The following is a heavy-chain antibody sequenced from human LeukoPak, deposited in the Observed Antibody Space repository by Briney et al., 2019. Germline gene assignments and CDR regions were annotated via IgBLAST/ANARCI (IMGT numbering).Heavy chain of an antibody. CDR3: ARVVSRSGWPHYSFDY. V-gene: IGHV4-59*01. CDR1: GGSISSYY. J-gene: IGHJ4*02. Sequence: KPSETLSLTCTVAGGSISSYYWSWIRQPPGKGLEWIGYIYYSGSTNYNPSLKSRVTISVDTSKNQFSLKLSSVTAADTAVYYCARVVSRSGWPHYSFDYWGQGTLVTVSS. CDR2: IYYSGST. D-gene: IGHD6-19*01.